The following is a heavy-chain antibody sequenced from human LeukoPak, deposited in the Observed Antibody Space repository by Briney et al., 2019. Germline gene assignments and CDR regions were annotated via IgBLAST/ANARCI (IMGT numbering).Heavy chain of an antibody. Sequence: SETLSLTCTVSGGSMSINNYYWAWIRQPPGKGPEWIGSIYHSGSTYYNPSLKSRVTISVDTSKNQFSLKLSSVTAADTAVYYCARLWFGESPWADPWGQGTLVTVSS. J-gene: IGHJ5*02. CDR3: ARLWFGESPWADP. CDR1: GGSMSINNYY. D-gene: IGHD3-10*01. V-gene: IGHV4-39*07. CDR2: IYHSGST.